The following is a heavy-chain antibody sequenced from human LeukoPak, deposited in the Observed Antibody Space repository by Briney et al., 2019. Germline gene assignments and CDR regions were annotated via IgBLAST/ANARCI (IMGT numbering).Heavy chain of an antibody. Sequence: KTSQTLSLTCTVSGGSTSSGSYYWSWIRQPAGKGLEWIGRIYTSGSTNYNPSLKSRVTISVDTSKNQFSLKLSSVTAADTAVYYCARAWTTSGDAFDIRGQGTMVTVSS. CDR2: IYTSGST. CDR3: ARAWTTSGDAFDI. V-gene: IGHV4-61*02. D-gene: IGHD4-17*01. CDR1: GGSTSSGSYY. J-gene: IGHJ3*02.